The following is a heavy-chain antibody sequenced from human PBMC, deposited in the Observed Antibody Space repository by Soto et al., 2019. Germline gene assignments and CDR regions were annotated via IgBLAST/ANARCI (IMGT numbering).Heavy chain of an antibody. Sequence: PSETLXLTCAVCGGSISSSDWWSWVRQPPGKGLEWIGEIYHSGRTNYNPSLKSRVTISVDKSKNQFSLKLSSVTAADTAVYYCARGQWLLKWFDPWGQGTLVTV. CDR1: GGSISSSDW. V-gene: IGHV4-4*02. D-gene: IGHD6-19*01. CDR3: ARGQWLLKWFDP. J-gene: IGHJ5*02. CDR2: IYHSGRT.